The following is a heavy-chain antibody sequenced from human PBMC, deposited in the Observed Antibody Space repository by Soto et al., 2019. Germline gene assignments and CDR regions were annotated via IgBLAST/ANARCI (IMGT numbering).Heavy chain of an antibody. CDR3: ARGRPLHSSGYYYYFDY. CDR1: GGSFSGYY. V-gene: IGHV4-34*01. CDR2: INHSGST. J-gene: IGHJ4*02. Sequence: SETLSLTCAVYGGSFSGYYWSWIRQPPGKGLEWIGAINHSGSTNYNPSVKRGGNISVDTSKNQFSLKLSSVSAADTAVYYCARGRPLHSSGYYYYFDYWGQGTLVTVSS. D-gene: IGHD3-22*01.